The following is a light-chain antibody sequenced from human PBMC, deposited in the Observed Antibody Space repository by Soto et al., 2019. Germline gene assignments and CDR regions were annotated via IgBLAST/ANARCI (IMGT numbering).Light chain of an antibody. CDR3: SSYTSSTTLV. CDR1: SSDVGSYNR. Sequence: QSVLTQPPSVSGSPGQSGSMSCSGSSSDVGSYNRVSWYQQSPGTAPKLMIYDVSNRPSGVPDRFSGSKSGNTASLTISGLQAEDEAYYYCSSYTSSTTLVFGGGTKVTVL. V-gene: IGLV2-18*02. J-gene: IGLJ2*01. CDR2: DVS.